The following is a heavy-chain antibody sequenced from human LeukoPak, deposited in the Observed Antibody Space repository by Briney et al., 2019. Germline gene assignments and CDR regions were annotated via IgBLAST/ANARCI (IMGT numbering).Heavy chain of an antibody. Sequence: GGSLRLSCVASGFTFDTYTMNWVRQAPGKGLEWVSSISSKSGYIHYADSVKGRFIISRDNAKNSLSLQMNSLRAEDTAVYYCARVRTAYYPDYCGQGTLVTVSS. J-gene: IGHJ4*02. D-gene: IGHD3/OR15-3a*01. V-gene: IGHV3-21*01. CDR1: GFTFDTYT. CDR2: ISSKSGYI. CDR3: ARVRTAYYPDY.